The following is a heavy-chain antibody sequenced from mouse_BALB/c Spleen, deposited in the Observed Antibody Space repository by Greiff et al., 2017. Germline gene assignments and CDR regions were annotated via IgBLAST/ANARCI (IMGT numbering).Heavy chain of an antibody. CDR3: ARSEDGYQFAY. Sequence: EVKLVESGPGLVKPSQSLSLTCTVTGYSITSDYAWNWIRQFPGNKLEWMGYISYSGSTSYNPSLKSRISITRDTSKNQFFLQLNSVTTEDTATYYCARSEDGYQFAYWGQGTLVTVSA. D-gene: IGHD2-3*01. CDR2: ISYSGST. V-gene: IGHV3-2*02. CDR1: GYSITSDYA. J-gene: IGHJ3*01.